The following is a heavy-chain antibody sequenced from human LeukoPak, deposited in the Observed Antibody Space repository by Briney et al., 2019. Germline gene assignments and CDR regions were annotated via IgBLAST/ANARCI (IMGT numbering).Heavy chain of an antibody. J-gene: IGHJ4*02. Sequence: GASVKVSCKASGGTFSSYAISWVRQAPGQGLEWMGRIIPILGIANYAQKFQGRVTITADKSTSTAYMELSSLRSEDTAVYHCARDFDGGNSVDYWGQGTLVTVSS. V-gene: IGHV1-69*04. CDR1: GGTFSSYA. D-gene: IGHD4-23*01. CDR3: ARDFDGGNSVDY. CDR2: IIPILGIA.